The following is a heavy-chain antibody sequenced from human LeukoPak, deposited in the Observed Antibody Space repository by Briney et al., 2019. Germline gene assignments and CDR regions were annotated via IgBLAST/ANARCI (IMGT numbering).Heavy chain of an antibody. CDR1: GGSFSGYY. J-gene: IGHJ6*02. V-gene: IGHV4-34*01. CDR2: INHSGST. CDR3: ASGYYDSSGYPPYYYGMDV. D-gene: IGHD3-22*01. Sequence: SETLSLTCAVYGGSFSGYYWSWIRQPPGKGLEWIGEINHSGSTNYNPSLKSRVTISVDTSKNQFSLKLSSVTAADTAVYYCASGYYDSSGYPPYYYGMDVWAKGPRSPSP.